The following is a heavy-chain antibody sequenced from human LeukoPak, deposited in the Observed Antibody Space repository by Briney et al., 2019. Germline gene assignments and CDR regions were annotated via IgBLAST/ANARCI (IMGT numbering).Heavy chain of an antibody. J-gene: IGHJ4*02. V-gene: IGHV3-30*02. D-gene: IGHD6-13*01. CDR1: GFTFSSYG. Sequence: PGGSLRLSCAASGFTFSSYGMHWVRQAPGKGLEWVAFIRYDGSNKYYADSVKGRFTISRDNSKNTLYLQMNSLRAEDTAVYYCARDRGSSWPAVDYWGQGTLVTVSS. CDR2: IRYDGSNK. CDR3: ARDRGSSWPAVDY.